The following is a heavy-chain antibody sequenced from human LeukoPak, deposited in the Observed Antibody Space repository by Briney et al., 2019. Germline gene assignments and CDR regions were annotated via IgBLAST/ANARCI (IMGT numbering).Heavy chain of an antibody. V-gene: IGHV3-74*01. Sequence: GGSLRLSCAASKFSFSSYWMHWVRQAPGKGLVWVSRINSDGSRTNYADSVKGRFTISRDNAKNTLYLQMSSLRAGGTAVYYCARAGGGNYYYGMDVWGQGTTVTVSS. J-gene: IGHJ6*02. D-gene: IGHD2-15*01. CDR3: ARAGGGNYYYGMDV. CDR1: KFSFSSYW. CDR2: INSDGSRT.